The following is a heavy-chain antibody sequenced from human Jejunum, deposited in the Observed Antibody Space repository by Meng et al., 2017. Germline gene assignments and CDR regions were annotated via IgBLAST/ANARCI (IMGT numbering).Heavy chain of an antibody. J-gene: IGHJ6*02. Sequence: EVQLVESGGVVVQPGGSLRLSCAVSGFTFDDYTMHWVRQPPGKGLEWVSLIRWDGRETYYADSVKGRFTISRDTSNSSLYLQMNSLRTEDTAFYYCAKVRGFNYYHGMDVWGQGTTVTVSS. D-gene: IGHD6-25*01. CDR1: GFTFDDYT. V-gene: IGHV3-43*01. CDR3: AKVRGFNYYHGMDV. CDR2: IRWDGRET.